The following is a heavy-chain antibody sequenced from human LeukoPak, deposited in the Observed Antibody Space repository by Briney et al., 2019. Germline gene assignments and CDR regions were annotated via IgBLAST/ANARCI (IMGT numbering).Heavy chain of an antibody. CDR3: ARTGYDFWSGFSHFDY. D-gene: IGHD3-3*01. V-gene: IGHV4-59*08. CDR2: IYYSGST. J-gene: IGHJ4*02. Sequence: SETLSLTRTVSGGSISSYCWSWIRQPPGKGLEWIGYIYYSGSTNYNPSLKSRVTISVDTSKNQFSLKLSSVTAADTAVYYCARTGYDFWSGFSHFDYWGQGTLVTVSS. CDR1: GGSISSYC.